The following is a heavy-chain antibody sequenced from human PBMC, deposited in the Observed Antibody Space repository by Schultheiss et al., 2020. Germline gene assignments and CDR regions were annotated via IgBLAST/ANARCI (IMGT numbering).Heavy chain of an antibody. Sequence: GGSLRLSCAASGFTFSSYSMNWVRQAPGKGLEWVSAISGSGGTTDYADSVKGRFTISRDNSKNTLYLQMNSLRAEDTAVYYCAKERDFWSVKGWFDPWGQGTLVTVSS. CDR1: GFTFSSYS. V-gene: IGHV3-23*01. CDR2: ISGSGGTT. D-gene: IGHD3-3*01. J-gene: IGHJ5*02. CDR3: AKERDFWSVKGWFDP.